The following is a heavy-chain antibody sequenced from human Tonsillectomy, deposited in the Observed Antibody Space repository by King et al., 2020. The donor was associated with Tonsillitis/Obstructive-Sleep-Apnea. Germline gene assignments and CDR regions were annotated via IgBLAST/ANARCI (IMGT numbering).Heavy chain of an antibody. D-gene: IGHD1-26*01. CDR1: GFTFSSXW. J-gene: IGHJ4*02. CDR2: IKQDGSEK. Sequence: EVQLVESGGGLVQPGGSLRLSCAASGFTFSSXWMSWVRQAPGKGLEWVANIKQDGSEKYYVDSVKGRFTISRDNAKNSLYLQMNSLRAEDTAVYYCARXXXIGXXLPFDXWGXGTLVTVS. V-gene: IGHV3-7*03. CDR3: ARXXXIGXXLPFDX.